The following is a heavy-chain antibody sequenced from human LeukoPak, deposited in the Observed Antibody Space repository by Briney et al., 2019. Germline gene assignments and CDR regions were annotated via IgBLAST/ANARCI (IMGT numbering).Heavy chain of an antibody. CDR3: ARVVVATFWYYYYYMDV. J-gene: IGHJ6*03. CDR2: MNPNSGNT. CDR1: GYTFTSYD. V-gene: IGHV1-8*01. Sequence: ASVKVSCKASGYTFTSYDIIWVRQATGQGLEWMGWMNPNSGNTGYAQKFQGRVTMTRNTSISTAYMELSSLRSEDTAVYYCARVVVATFWYYYYYMDVWGKGTTVTVSS. D-gene: IGHD2-15*01.